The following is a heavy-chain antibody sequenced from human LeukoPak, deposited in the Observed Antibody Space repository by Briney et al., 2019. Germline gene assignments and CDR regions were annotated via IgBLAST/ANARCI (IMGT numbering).Heavy chain of an antibody. CDR2: IYTSGST. Sequence: SQTLSLTCTVSGGSISSGSYYWSWIRQPAGKGLEWIGRIYTSGSTNYNPSLKSRVTISVDTSKNQFSLKLGSVTAADTAVYYCARDRGYYDSSGYYYGSPEYFQHWGQGTLVTVSS. D-gene: IGHD3-22*01. V-gene: IGHV4-61*02. CDR3: ARDRGYYDSSGYYYGSPEYFQH. J-gene: IGHJ1*01. CDR1: GGSISSGSYY.